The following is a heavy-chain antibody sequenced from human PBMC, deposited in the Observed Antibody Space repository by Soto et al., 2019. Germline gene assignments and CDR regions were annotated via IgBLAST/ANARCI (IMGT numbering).Heavy chain of an antibody. Sequence: PSETLSLTCAVSGGSISSGGYSWSWIRQPPGKGLEWIGYIYHSGSTNYNPSLKSRVTISVDTSNDQFSLKLSSVTAADTAVYYCARDRYSNGWVDYWGQGTLVTVSS. D-gene: IGHD6-19*01. J-gene: IGHJ4*02. CDR1: GGSISSGGYS. CDR3: ARDRYSNGWVDY. CDR2: IYHSGST. V-gene: IGHV4-30-2*01.